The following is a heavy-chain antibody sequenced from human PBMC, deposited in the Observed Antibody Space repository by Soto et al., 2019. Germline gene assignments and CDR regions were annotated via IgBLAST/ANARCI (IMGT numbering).Heavy chain of an antibody. D-gene: IGHD6-19*01. Sequence: QVQLVESGGGVVQPGRSLRLSCAASGFTFSSYGMHWVRQAPGKGLEWVAVIWYDGSNKYYADSVKGRFTISRDNSKNTLYLQRNSLRAEDTAVYYCARDDSSSWYWYSSGWYGGFFDYWGQGTLVTVSS. CDR2: IWYDGSNK. V-gene: IGHV3-33*01. CDR1: GFTFSSYG. CDR3: ARDDSSSWYWYSSGWYGGFFDY. J-gene: IGHJ4*02.